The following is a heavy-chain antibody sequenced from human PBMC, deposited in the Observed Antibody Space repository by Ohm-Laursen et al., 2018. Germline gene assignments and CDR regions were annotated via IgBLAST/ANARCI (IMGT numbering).Heavy chain of an antibody. J-gene: IGHJ4*02. D-gene: IGHD3-22*01. CDR2: IDWDDDK. CDR1: GFSLSTSGMC. CDR3: ATYYYDSSGQPSMSY. V-gene: IGHV2-70*11. Sequence: TQTLTLTCTFSGFSLSTSGMCVSWIRQPPGKALEWLARIDWDDDKYYSTSLKTRLTISKDTSKNQVVLTMTNMDPVDTATYYCATYYYDSSGQPSMSYWGQGTLVTVSS.